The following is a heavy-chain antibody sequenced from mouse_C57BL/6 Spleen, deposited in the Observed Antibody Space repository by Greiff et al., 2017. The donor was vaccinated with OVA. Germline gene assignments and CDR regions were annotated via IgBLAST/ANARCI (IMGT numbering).Heavy chain of an antibody. CDR1: GYTFTSYW. Sequence: QVQLQQPGTELVKPGASVKLSCKASGYTFTSYWMHWVKQRPGHGLEWIGNIHPSNGGTTYTEKFKSKATLTVDKSSGTAYMQLSSLTSEDSAVYYCARPNWAPFDYWGQGTTLTVSS. J-gene: IGHJ2*01. CDR2: IHPSNGGT. V-gene: IGHV1-53*01. CDR3: ARPNWAPFDY. D-gene: IGHD4-1*01.